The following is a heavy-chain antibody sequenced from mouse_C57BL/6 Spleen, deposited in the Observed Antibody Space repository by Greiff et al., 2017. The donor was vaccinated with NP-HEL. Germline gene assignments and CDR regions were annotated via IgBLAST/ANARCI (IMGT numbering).Heavy chain of an antibody. Sequence: EVQLVESGGGLVKPGGSLKLSCAASGFTFSDYGMHWVRQAPEKGLEWVAYISSGSSTIYYADTVKGRFTISRDNAKNTLFLQMTSLRSEDTAMYYCARRAVRSYAMDYWGQGTSVTVSS. CDR2: ISSGSSTI. CDR1: GFTFSDYG. V-gene: IGHV5-17*01. CDR3: ARRAVRSYAMDY. D-gene: IGHD1-1*01. J-gene: IGHJ4*01.